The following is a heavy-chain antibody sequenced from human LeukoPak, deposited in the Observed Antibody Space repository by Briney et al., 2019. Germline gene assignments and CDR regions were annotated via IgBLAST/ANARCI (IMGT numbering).Heavy chain of an antibody. J-gene: IGHJ4*02. CDR2: ISSDSTCIK. D-gene: IGHD1-20*01. CDR3: ARGTNWSPLDFDY. V-gene: IGHV3-21*04. CDR1: GFTFNTYH. Sequence: PGGSLRLSCAASGFTFNTYHFHWVRQAPGKGLEWVSPISSDSTCIKYYAHSVQGRFTISRDNAQNPLCRQMNSLRAKDTAVYYCARGTNWSPLDFDYWGQGSLVTVSS.